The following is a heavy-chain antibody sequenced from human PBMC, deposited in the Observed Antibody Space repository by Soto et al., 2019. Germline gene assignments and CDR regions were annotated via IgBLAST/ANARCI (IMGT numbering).Heavy chain of an antibody. D-gene: IGHD6-19*01. V-gene: IGHV3-33*01. CDR1: GLTFSSYG. J-gene: IGHJ3*02. CDR2: IWYDGSNK. Sequence: QVQLVESGGGVVQPGRSLRLSCAASGLTFSSYGMHWVRQAPGKGLEWVAVIWYDGSNKYYADSVKGRSTIARDNSKNTRYLQMNSLRVEDKAVYYGARGVRCRPGWYQPDAFDIWGQGTMVTVSS. CDR3: ARGVRCRPGWYQPDAFDI.